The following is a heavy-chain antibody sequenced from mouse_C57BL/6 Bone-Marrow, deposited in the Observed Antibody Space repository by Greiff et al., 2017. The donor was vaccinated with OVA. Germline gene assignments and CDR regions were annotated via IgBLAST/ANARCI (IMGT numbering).Heavy chain of an antibody. CDR2: IDPENGDT. CDR3: TTWLMDY. CDR1: GFNIKDDY. V-gene: IGHV14-4*01. J-gene: IGHJ4*01. Sequence: EVKLMESGAELVRPGASVKLSCTASGFNIKDDYMHWVKQRPEQGLEWIGWIDPENGDTEYASKFQGKATITADTSSNTAYLQLSSLTSEDTAVYYCTTWLMDYWGQGTSVTVSS.